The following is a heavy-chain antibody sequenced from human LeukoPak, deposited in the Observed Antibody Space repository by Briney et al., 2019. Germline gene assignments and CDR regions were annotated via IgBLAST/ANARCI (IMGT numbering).Heavy chain of an antibody. CDR1: GFTFSSYA. J-gene: IGHJ4*02. CDR3: ARAMIVVVIYRGPEYYFDY. V-gene: IGHV3-30*04. CDR2: ISYDGSNK. Sequence: PTGRSLRLSCAASGFTFSSYAMHWVRQAPGKGLEWVAVISYDGSNKHYADSVKGRFTISRDNSKNTLYLQMNSLRAEDTAVYYCARAMIVVVIYRGPEYYFDYWGQGTLVTVSS. D-gene: IGHD3-22*01.